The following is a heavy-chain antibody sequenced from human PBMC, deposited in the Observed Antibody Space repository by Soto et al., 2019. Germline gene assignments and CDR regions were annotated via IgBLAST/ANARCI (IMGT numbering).Heavy chain of an antibody. CDR1: GGSFSGYY. D-gene: IGHD2-21*02. V-gene: IGHV4-34*01. J-gene: IGHJ4*02. CDR2: INHSGST. CDR3: ARSHRDWTLDY. Sequence: QVQLQQWGAGLLKPSETLSLTCAVYGGSFSGYYWSWIRQPPGKGLEWIGEINHSGSTNYNPSLKSRVTISVDTSKSQCSLKLSSVTAADTAVYYCARSHRDWTLDYWGQGTLVTVSS.